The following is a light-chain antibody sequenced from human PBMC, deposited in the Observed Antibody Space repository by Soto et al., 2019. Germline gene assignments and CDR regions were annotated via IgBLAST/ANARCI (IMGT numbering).Light chain of an antibody. CDR2: KAS. Sequence: DIQMTQSPSTLSGSVGDRVTITCRASQTISSWLAWYQQKPGKAPKLLIYKASTLKSGVPSRFSGSGSGTKFTLTISSLQPDDFATYYCQHYYSYSEAFGQGTKVELK. CDR3: QHYYSYSEA. J-gene: IGKJ1*01. CDR1: QTISSW. V-gene: IGKV1-5*03.